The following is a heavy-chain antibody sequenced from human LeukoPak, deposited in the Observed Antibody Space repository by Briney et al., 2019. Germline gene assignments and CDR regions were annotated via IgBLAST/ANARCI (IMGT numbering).Heavy chain of an antibody. J-gene: IGHJ4*02. V-gene: IGHV3-7*01. D-gene: IGHD2-15*01. CDR3: ARPELPGWSVLFDF. CDR1: GFTFNKYW. CDR2: INKDGSET. Sequence: GGSLRLSCAASGFTFNKYWMSWVRQAPGKGLEWVANINKDGSETYYADSVKGRFTMFRDNAKNSLDLQMSSLRAEDTAVYYCARPELPGWSVLFDFWGQGTLVTVSS.